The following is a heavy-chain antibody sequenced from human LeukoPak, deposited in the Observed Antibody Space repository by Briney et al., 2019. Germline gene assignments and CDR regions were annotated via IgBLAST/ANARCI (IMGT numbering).Heavy chain of an antibody. CDR3: ARLTYSSYCSSTSCYYFDY. D-gene: IGHD2-2*01. Sequence: GESLKISCKGSGYSFTSYWIGWVRQMPGKGLEWMGIVYPGDSDTRYSPSFQGQVTISVDRSISTAYLQWSSLKASDTAMYYCARLTYSSYCSSTSCYYFDYWGQGTLVTVSS. J-gene: IGHJ4*02. V-gene: IGHV5-51*01. CDR2: VYPGDSDT. CDR1: GYSFTSYW.